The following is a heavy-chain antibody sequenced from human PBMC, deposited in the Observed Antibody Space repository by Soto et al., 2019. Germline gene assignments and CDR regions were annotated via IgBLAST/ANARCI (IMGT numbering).Heavy chain of an antibody. J-gene: IGHJ5*02. V-gene: IGHV4-30-4*01. Sequence: SETLSLTCTVSGVSISSGDYYWSWIRQPPGKGLELIGYIYYSGSTYYNPSLKSRVSISVDTSKNQFSLQLSSVTAADTAVYYCANENSSYNWFDPCGQGTLVTVSS. CDR2: IYYSGST. D-gene: IGHD6-6*01. CDR3: ANENSSYNWFDP. CDR1: GVSISSGDYY.